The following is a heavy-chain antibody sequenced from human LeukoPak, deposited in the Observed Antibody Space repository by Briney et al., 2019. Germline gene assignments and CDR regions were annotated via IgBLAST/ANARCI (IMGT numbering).Heavy chain of an antibody. CDR3: ARGFGYGDYAVDY. D-gene: IGHD4-17*01. V-gene: IGHV4-34*01. Sequence: PSETLSLTCAVYGGSFSGYYWTWIRQPPGKGLEWIGEINHSGSTNYNPSLKSRVTISVDTSKNQFSLKLSSATAADTAVYYCARGFGYGDYAVDYWGQGTLVTVSS. J-gene: IGHJ4*02. CDR1: GGSFSGYY. CDR2: INHSGST.